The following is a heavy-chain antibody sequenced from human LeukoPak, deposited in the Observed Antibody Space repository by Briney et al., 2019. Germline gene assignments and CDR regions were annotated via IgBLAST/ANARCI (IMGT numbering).Heavy chain of an antibody. J-gene: IGHJ4*02. V-gene: IGHV3-11*01. CDR1: GFTFSYYY. CDR3: AITLNYYDSSGYPLFDY. Sequence: GGSLTLSCAASGFTFSYYYMSWIRQAPGKGLAWVSYISSSGSTIYYADSVKGRFTISRDNAKNSLYLQMNSLRAEDTAVYYCAITLNYYDSSGYPLFDYWGQGTLVTVSS. D-gene: IGHD3-22*01. CDR2: ISSSGSTI.